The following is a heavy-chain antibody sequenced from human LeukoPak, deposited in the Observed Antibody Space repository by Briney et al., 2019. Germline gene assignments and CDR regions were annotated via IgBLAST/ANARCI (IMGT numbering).Heavy chain of an antibody. CDR2: IKGDGIST. CDR3: AKDHYWSIDY. Sequence: GSLRLSFAASGFDFSSNWMHWVRHAPGQGLVWVSRIKGDGISTNYADSVKGRFTISRDIAKNTLYLQMNSLRAEDTGVYYCAKDHYWSIDYWGRGTLVTVSS. CDR1: GFDFSSNW. J-gene: IGHJ4*02. V-gene: IGHV3-74*01. D-gene: IGHD3-3*01.